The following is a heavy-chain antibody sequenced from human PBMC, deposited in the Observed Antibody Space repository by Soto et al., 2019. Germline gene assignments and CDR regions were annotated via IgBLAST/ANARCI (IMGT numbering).Heavy chain of an antibody. CDR3: ARASYVDTPIDDYFDY. CDR2: INPSGGST. CDR1: GYTFTTYY. V-gene: IGHV1-46*01. J-gene: IGHJ4*02. D-gene: IGHD5-18*01. Sequence: ASVKVSCKASGYTFTTYYMHWVRQAPGQGLEWMGIINPSGGSTSYAQKFQGRVTMTRDTSTSTVYMELSSLRSEDTAVYYCARASYVDTPIDDYFDYWGQGTLVTVSS.